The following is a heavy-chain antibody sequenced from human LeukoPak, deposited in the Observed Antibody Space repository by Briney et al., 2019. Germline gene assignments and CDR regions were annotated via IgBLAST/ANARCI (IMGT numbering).Heavy chain of an antibody. Sequence: PGGSLRLSCAASGFTFSSYSMNWVRQAPGKGLEWVSSISSRSSYIYYADSVKGRFTISRDSAKNSLYLQMNSLRAEDTAVYYCARVELAPYYYYMDVWGKGTTVTVSS. CDR2: ISSRSSYI. J-gene: IGHJ6*03. CDR1: GFTFSSYS. CDR3: ARVELAPYYYYMDV. V-gene: IGHV3-21*01. D-gene: IGHD1-7*01.